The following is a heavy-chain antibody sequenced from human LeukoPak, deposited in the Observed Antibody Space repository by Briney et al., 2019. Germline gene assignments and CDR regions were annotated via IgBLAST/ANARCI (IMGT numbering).Heavy chain of an antibody. J-gene: IGHJ4*02. V-gene: IGHV3-48*03. CDR2: ISSSGTTI. CDR1: GFTFSSYE. CDR3: ARDPPGRPYSSSSYG. D-gene: IGHD6-6*01. Sequence: GGSLRLSCVASGFTFSSYEMNWVRQAPGKGLEWVSYISSSGTTIYYADSVRGRFTISRDNAKNSLYLQMNSLRAEDTAVYYCARDPPGRPYSSSSYGWGQGTLVTVSS.